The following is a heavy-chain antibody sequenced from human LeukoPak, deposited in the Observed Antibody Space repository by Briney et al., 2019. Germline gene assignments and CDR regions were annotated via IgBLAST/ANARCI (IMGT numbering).Heavy chain of an antibody. CDR2: IYPGDSDT. J-gene: IGHJ5*02. CDR3: ARSLTMIRGVIGNWFDP. D-gene: IGHD3-10*01. CDR1: GYSFTSYW. V-gene: IGHV5-51*01. Sequence: ESLKISCKGSGYSFTSYWIGWVRQMPGKGLEWMGIIYPGDSDTRYSPSFQGQVTISADKSISTAYLQWSSPKASDTAMYYCARSLTMIRGVIGNWFDPWGQGTLVTVSS.